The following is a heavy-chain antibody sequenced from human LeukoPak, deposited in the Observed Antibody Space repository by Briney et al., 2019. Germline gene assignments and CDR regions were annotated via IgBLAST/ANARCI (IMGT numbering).Heavy chain of an antibody. V-gene: IGHV4-30-2*01. CDR1: GGSISSGGYY. Sequence: SETLSLTCTVSGGSISSGGYYWSWIRQHPGKGLEWIGYIYHSGSTYYNPSLKSRVTISVDRSKNQFSLKLSSVTAADTAVYYCARVVGNFWSGRLYYYGMDVWGQGTTVTVSS. J-gene: IGHJ6*02. CDR2: IYHSGST. D-gene: IGHD3-3*01. CDR3: ARVVGNFWSGRLYYYGMDV.